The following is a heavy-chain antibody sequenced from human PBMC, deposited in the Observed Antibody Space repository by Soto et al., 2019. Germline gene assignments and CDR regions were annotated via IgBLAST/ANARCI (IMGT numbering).Heavy chain of an antibody. V-gene: IGHV3-21*04. CDR3: VRGTPTPGLDI. D-gene: IGHD1-1*01. CDR1: GFTFSRVS. Sequence: GGSLRLSCEASGFTFSRVSMNWVRQVPGKGLEWVASISSGSSDTWYADSVKGRFIISRDNAQNSLYLNMDSLRVGDTATYYCVRGTPTPGLDIWGRGTTVTVSS. J-gene: IGHJ6*02. CDR2: ISSGSSDT.